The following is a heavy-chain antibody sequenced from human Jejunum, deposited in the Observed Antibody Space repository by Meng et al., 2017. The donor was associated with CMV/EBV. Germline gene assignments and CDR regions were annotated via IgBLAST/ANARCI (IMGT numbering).Heavy chain of an antibody. Sequence: QTTLKGVGPSLGKPHQNPTLACSFSGFSPSTSGEGVGWIRQPPGKALEWLALIYRGDDKRYSPSLNSRLTIAKDTSKNEVVLTLTNMGPIDTGTYYCAHFVGGYYPSRPDYWGQGTLVTVSS. V-gene: IGHV2-5*02. J-gene: IGHJ4*02. CDR2: IYRGDDK. CDR1: GFSPSTSGEG. CDR3: AHFVGGYYPSRPDY. D-gene: IGHD1-26*01.